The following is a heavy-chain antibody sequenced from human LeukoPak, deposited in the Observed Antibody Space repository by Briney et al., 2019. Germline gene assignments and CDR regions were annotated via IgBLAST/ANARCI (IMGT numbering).Heavy chain of an antibody. V-gene: IGHV5-51*01. J-gene: IGHJ5*02. Sequence: GESLKISCKGSGYSFTSYWIGWVRQMPGKGLEWTGIIYPGDSDTRYSPSFQGQVTISADKSISTAYLQWSSLKASDTAMYYCARHYSSSWYGSWFDPWGQGTLVTVSS. CDR1: GYSFTSYW. CDR2: IYPGDSDT. CDR3: ARHYSSSWYGSWFDP. D-gene: IGHD6-13*01.